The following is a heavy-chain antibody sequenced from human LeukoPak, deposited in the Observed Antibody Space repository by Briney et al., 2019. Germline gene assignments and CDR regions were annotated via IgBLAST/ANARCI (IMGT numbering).Heavy chain of an antibody. CDR2: INPSGGST. CDR1: GYTFTSYY. CDR3: ARDLDIVVVPAARGFDY. V-gene: IGHV1-46*01. Sequence: GASVKVSCKASGYTFTSYYMHWVRQAPGQGLEWMGIINPSGGSTSYAQKFQGRVTMTRDTSTSAVYMELSSLRSEDTAVYYCARDLDIVVVPAARGFDYWGQGILVTASS. D-gene: IGHD2-2*03. J-gene: IGHJ4*02.